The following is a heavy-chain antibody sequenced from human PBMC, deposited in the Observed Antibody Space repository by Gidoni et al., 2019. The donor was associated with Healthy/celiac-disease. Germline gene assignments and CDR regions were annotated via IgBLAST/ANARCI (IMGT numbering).Heavy chain of an antibody. D-gene: IGHD3-16*01. CDR3: ARDRHAYPFYYYYYGMDV. CDR2: INPNRGGT. CDR1: GYTFTGYY. J-gene: IGHJ6*02. V-gene: IGHV1-2*02. Sequence: QVQLVQSGAEVKKPGASVKVSCKASGYTFTGYYMNWVRQAPGQGLEWMGWINPNRGGTNYAQKFQGRVTMTRDTSISTAYMELSRLRSDDPAVYYCARDRHAYPFYYYYYGMDVWGQGTTVTVSS.